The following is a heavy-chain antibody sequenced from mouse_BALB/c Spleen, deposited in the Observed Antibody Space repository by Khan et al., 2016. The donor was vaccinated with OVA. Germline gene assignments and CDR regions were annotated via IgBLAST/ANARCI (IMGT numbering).Heavy chain of an antibody. CDR3: AGPPYFSYVLVY. CDR2: INPYTGEP. Sequence: QIQLVQSGPELKKPGETVKISCKASGYTFTNYGMNWVKQAPGKGLKWMGWINPYTGEPTYDDDFKGRFAFSLETSASTAYLQINNLKHEDTATYVCAGPPYFSYVLVYWGQGTLVTVSA. V-gene: IGHV9-3-1*01. D-gene: IGHD2-10*01. J-gene: IGHJ4*01. CDR1: GYTFTNYG.